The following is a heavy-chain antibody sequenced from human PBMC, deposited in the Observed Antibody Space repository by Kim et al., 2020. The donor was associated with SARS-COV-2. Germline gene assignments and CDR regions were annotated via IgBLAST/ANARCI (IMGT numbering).Heavy chain of an antibody. CDR3: ARETNYGSGSYYFFDY. J-gene: IGHJ4*02. D-gene: IGHD3-10*01. Sequence: SETLSLTCTVSGGSISSGGYYWSWIRQHPGKGLEWIGYIYYSGSTYYNPSLKSRVTISVDTSKNQFSLKLSSVTAADTAVYYCARETNYGSGSYYFFDYWGQGTLVTVSS. CDR2: IYYSGST. V-gene: IGHV4-31*03. CDR1: GGSISSGGYY.